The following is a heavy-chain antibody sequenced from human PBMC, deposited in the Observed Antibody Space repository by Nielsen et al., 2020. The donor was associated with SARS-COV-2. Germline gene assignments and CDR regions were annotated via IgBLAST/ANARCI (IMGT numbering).Heavy chain of an antibody. CDR2: ISYDGIYK. Sequence: GGSLRLSCTASGFTFSSSGMHWVRQAPGKGLEWVAVISYDGIYKYHADSVKGRFTISRDNSENTLYLQMSSLRAEDTAMYYCAKVGDTDGYANEYWGPGNLVTVSS. J-gene: IGHJ4*02. CDR3: AKVGDTDGYANEY. CDR1: GFTFSSSG. V-gene: IGHV3-30*18. D-gene: IGHD5-24*01.